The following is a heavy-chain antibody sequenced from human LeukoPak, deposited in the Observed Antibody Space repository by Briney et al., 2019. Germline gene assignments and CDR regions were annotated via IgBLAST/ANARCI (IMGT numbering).Heavy chain of an antibody. CDR3: AKSAAVVYGMDV. V-gene: IGHV3-30*18. Sequence: SCKASGYTFTSYGMHWVRQAPGKGLEWVALISYDGGNKYYADSVKGRFTISRDNSKNTLYLQMNSLTVEDTAVYYCAKSAAVVYGMDVWGQGTTVTVSS. D-gene: IGHD6-19*01. CDR2: ISYDGGNK. J-gene: IGHJ6*02. CDR1: GYTFTSYG.